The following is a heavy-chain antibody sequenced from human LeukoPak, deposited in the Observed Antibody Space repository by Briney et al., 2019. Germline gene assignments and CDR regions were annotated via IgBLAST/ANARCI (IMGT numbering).Heavy chain of an antibody. D-gene: IGHD1-26*01. V-gene: IGHV4-39*07. CDR1: GGSISSSSYY. CDR2: IYYSGST. Sequence: NPSETLSLTCTVSGGSISSSSYYWGWIRQPPGKGLEWLGSIYYSGSTYYNPSLKSRVTISVDTSKNQLSLKLSSVTAADTAVYYCARGGWELTLYWYFDLWGRGTLVTVSS. J-gene: IGHJ2*01. CDR3: ARGGWELTLYWYFDL.